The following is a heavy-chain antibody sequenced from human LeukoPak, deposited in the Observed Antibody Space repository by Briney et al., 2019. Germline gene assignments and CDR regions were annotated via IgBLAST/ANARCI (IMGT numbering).Heavy chain of an antibody. J-gene: IGHJ3*02. Sequence: GASVKVSCKASGGTFSSYAISWVRQAPGQGLEWMGGIIPIFGTANYAQKFQGRVTITADESTSTAYMELSSLRSEDTAVYYCARGNDILTGVPAFGIWGQGTMVTVSS. CDR3: ARGNDILTGVPAFGI. CDR2: IIPIFGTA. D-gene: IGHD3-9*01. V-gene: IGHV1-69*13. CDR1: GGTFSSYA.